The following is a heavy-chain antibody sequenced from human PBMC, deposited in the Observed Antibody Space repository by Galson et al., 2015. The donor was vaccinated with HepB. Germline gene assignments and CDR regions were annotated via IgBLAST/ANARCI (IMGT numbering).Heavy chain of an antibody. CDR3: ARLDITGTTFDH. CDR1: GFTFSDHY. V-gene: IGHV3-72*01. CDR2: SRNKANSYTT. D-gene: IGHD1-7*01. Sequence: SLRLSCAASGFTFSDHYLDWVRQAPGKGLEWVGRSRNKANSYTTEYAASVKGRFTMSRDDSKNSVHLQMNSLKPEDTAVYYCARLDITGTTFDHWGLGTLVTVSS. J-gene: IGHJ1*01.